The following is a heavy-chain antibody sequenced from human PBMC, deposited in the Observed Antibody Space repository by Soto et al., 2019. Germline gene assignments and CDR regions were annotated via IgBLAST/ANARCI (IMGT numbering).Heavy chain of an antibody. CDR2: IYYSGSI. V-gene: IGHV4-31*03. J-gene: IGHJ6*03. CDR1: GGSISSGGYY. D-gene: IGHD4-17*01. CDR3: AREPAGYGDYHPYTYYYYYMDV. Sequence: SETLSLTCTVSGGSISSGGYYWSWIRQHPGKGLEWIGYIYYSGSIYYNPSLKSRVTISVDTSKNQFSLKLSSVTAADTAVYYCAREPAGYGDYHPYTYYYYYMDVWGKGTTVTVSS.